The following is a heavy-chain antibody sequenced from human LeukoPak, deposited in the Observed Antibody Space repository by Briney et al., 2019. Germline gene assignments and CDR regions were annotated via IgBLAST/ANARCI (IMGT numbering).Heavy chain of an antibody. J-gene: IGHJ5*02. CDR3: ARAGGAPYPYNWFDP. CDR1: GYSISSGYY. V-gene: IGHV4-38-2*02. Sequence: SETLSLTCTVSGYSISSGYYWGWIRQPPGKGLEWIGSIYHSGSTYYNPSLKSRVTISVETSKNQFSLKLSSVTAADTAVYYCARAGGAPYPYNWFDPWGQGTLVTVSS. D-gene: IGHD3-16*01. CDR2: IYHSGST.